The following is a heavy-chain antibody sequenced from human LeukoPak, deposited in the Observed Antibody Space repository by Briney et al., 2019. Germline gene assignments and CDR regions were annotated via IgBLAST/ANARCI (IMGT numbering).Heavy chain of an antibody. Sequence: SETLSLTCTVSGGSISSYHWSWIRQPAGKGLEWIGRIYTTGSTNYNPSLRSRVTMSVDTSKNQFSLNLSSVTAADTAVYYCARATSSGCYPRWFDPWGQGTLVTVSS. V-gene: IGHV4-4*07. J-gene: IGHJ5*02. CDR1: GGSISSYH. CDR3: ARATSSGCYPRWFDP. D-gene: IGHD6-25*01. CDR2: IYTTGST.